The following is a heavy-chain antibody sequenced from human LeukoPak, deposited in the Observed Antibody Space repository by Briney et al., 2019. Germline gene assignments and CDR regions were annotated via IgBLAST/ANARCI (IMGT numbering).Heavy chain of an antibody. D-gene: IGHD3-16*01. J-gene: IGHJ4*02. V-gene: IGHV4-39*01. Sequence: PSETLSLTCTVSGGSISSSSYYWGWIRQPPGKGLEWIGSIYYSGSTYYNPSLKSRVTIPVDTSKNQFSLKLSSVTAADTAVYYCATTLGGHYFDYWGQGTLVTVSS. CDR3: ATTLGGHYFDY. CDR2: IYYSGST. CDR1: GGSISSSSYY.